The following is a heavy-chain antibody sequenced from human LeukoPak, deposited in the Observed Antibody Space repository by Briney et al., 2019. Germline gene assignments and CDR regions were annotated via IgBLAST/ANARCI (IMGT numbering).Heavy chain of an antibody. D-gene: IGHD3-22*01. V-gene: IGHV3-43*02. J-gene: IGHJ6*02. Sequence: GGSLRLSCAASGFTFDDYAMHWVRQAPGKGLEWVSLISGDGGSTYYADSVKGRFTISRDNSKNSLYLQMNSLRTEDTALYYCAEDMAPYDSSGYYYLSYYYYGMDVWGQGTTVTVSS. CDR1: GFTFDDYA. CDR3: AEDMAPYDSSGYYYLSYYYYGMDV. CDR2: ISGDGGST.